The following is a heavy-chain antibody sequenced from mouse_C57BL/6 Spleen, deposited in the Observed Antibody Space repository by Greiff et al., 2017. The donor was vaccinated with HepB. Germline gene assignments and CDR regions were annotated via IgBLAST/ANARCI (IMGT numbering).Heavy chain of an antibody. V-gene: IGHV5-17*01. J-gene: IGHJ3*01. Sequence: EVKLVESGGGLVKPGGSLKLSCAASGFTFSDYGMHWVRQAPEKGLEWVAYISSGSSTIYYADTVKGRFTISRDNAKNTLFLQMTSLRSEDTAMYYCASANYGPRLFAYWGQGTLVTVSA. CDR2: ISSGSSTI. CDR3: ASANYGPRLFAY. D-gene: IGHD1-1*01. CDR1: GFTFSDYG.